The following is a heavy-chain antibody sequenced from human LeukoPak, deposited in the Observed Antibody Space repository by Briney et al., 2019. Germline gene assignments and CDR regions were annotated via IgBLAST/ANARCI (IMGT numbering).Heavy chain of an antibody. Sequence: SETLSLTCTVSGGSISSSSYYWGWIRQPPGKGLEWIGSIYYSGSTYYNPSLKSRVTISVDTSKNQFSLKLSSVTAADTAVYYCARDTYYYDSSGPHYFDYWGQGTLVTVSS. V-gene: IGHV4-39*07. D-gene: IGHD3-22*01. CDR1: GGSISSSSYY. CDR2: IYYSGST. J-gene: IGHJ4*02. CDR3: ARDTYYYDSSGPHYFDY.